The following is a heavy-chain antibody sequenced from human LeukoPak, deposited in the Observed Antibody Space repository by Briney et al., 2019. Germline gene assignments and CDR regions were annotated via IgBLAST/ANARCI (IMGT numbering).Heavy chain of an antibody. CDR2: IIPIFGTA. D-gene: IGHD3-3*01. Sequence: ASVNVSCKASGGTFSIYAISWVRQAPGQGLEWMGGIIPIFGTANYAQKFQGRVTITADESTSTAYMELSSLRSEDTAVYYCAREEPYYDFWSPNNWFDPWGQGTLVTVSS. CDR1: GGTFSIYA. V-gene: IGHV1-69*13. CDR3: AREEPYYDFWSPNNWFDP. J-gene: IGHJ5*02.